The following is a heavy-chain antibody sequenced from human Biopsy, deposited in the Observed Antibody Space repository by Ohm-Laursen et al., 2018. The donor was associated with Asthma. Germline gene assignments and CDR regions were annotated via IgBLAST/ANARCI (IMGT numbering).Heavy chain of an antibody. CDR1: GASINTDDHY. CDR3: ARASVAASSNWFDP. Sequence: TLSLTCAVSGASINTDDHYWSWLRQPTGKGLEWFGFIHYSGSTSYNPSLKGGVTISVDTSKNQFSLKLSSVTAADTAVYYCARASVAASSNWFDPWGQGTLVTVSS. J-gene: IGHJ5*02. D-gene: IGHD6-19*01. CDR2: IHYSGST. V-gene: IGHV4-30-4*01.